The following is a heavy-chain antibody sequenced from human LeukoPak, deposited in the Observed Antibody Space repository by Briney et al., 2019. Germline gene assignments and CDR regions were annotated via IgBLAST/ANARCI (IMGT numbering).Heavy chain of an antibody. CDR2: IYTSGST. CDR1: GGSISSYY. J-gene: IGHJ5*02. V-gene: IGHV4-4*07. D-gene: IGHD5-18*01. CDR3: ARGSQLWLRGYNWFDP. Sequence: SETLSLTCTVSGGSISSYYWSWIRQPAGKGLEWIGRIYTSGSTNYNPSLKSRVTISVDTSKNQFSLKLSSVTAADTAVYYCARGSQLWLRGYNWFDPWGQGTLVTVSS.